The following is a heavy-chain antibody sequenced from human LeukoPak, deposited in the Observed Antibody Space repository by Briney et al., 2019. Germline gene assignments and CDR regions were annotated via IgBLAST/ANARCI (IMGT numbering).Heavy chain of an antibody. CDR3: ARDSSAVAGNPLDY. Sequence: GASVKVSCKASGYTFTSYAMHWVRQAPGQRLEWMGWINAGNGNTKYSQKFQGRVTITRDTSASTAYMELSSLRSEDTAVYYCARDSSAVAGNPLDYWGQGTLVTVSS. CDR2: INAGNGNT. V-gene: IGHV1-3*01. J-gene: IGHJ4*02. D-gene: IGHD6-19*01. CDR1: GYTFTSYA.